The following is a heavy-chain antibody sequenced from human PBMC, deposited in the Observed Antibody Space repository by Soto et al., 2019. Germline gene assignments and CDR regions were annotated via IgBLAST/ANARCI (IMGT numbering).Heavy chain of an antibody. CDR3: ARVGGVAARSFDY. CDR2: LYYSGNT. CDR1: GGSISPFY. V-gene: IGHV4-59*01. Sequence: SETLSLTCTVSGGSISPFYWSWVRQPPGKGLEWIGYLYYSGNTNYNPSLKSRVTISVDASKNQVSLRLTSVTAADTAVYYCARVGGVAARSFDYWGQGTVVTVSS. J-gene: IGHJ4*02. D-gene: IGHD2-15*01.